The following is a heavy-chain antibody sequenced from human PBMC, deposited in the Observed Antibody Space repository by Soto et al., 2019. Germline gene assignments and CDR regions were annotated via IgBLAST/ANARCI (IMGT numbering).Heavy chain of an antibody. CDR3: ASHAYSTFNWCGP. CDR1: GGSISSYY. J-gene: IGHJ5*02. Sequence: SETLSLTCTVSGGSISSYYWSWIRQPPGKGLEWIGYIYYSGSTNYNPSLKSRVTISVDTSKNQFSLKLRSVTAAATAVYYCASHAYSTFNWCGPCGQGTLVTVSS. CDR2: IYYSGST. V-gene: IGHV4-59*08. D-gene: IGHD4-4*01.